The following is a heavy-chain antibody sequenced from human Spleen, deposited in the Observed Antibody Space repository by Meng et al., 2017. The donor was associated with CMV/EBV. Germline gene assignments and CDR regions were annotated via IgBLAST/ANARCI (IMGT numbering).Heavy chain of an antibody. CDR1: GGSISSSSYY. V-gene: IGHV4-39*07. CDR2: IYYSGST. J-gene: IGHJ4*02. Sequence: SETLSLTCTVSGGSISSSSYYWGWIRQPTGKGLKWIGRIYYSGSTYYNPYHKSPVTISVDTSHNQFSLKLSSVAPADTAVYYCLRLSIAFCGGYCYSYYFDYWGQGTLVTVSS. D-gene: IGHD2-21*01. CDR3: LRLSIAFCGGYCYSYYFDY.